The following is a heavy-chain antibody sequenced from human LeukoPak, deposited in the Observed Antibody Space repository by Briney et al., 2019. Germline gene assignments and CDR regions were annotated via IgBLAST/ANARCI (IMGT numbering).Heavy chain of an antibody. D-gene: IGHD5-18*01. J-gene: IGHJ4*02. CDR2: ISYDGSNK. Sequence: PGRSLRLSCAASGFTFSSYAMHWVRQAPGKGLEWVAVISYDGSNKYYADSVKGRFTISRDNSKNTLYLQMNSLRAEDTAVYYCAKDSGYSYGTLDYWGQGTLVTVSS. CDR1: GFTFSSYA. CDR3: AKDSGYSYGTLDY. V-gene: IGHV3-30-3*01.